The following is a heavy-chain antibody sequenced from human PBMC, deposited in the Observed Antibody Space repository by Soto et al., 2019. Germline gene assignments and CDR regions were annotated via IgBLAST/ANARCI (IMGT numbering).Heavy chain of an antibody. Sequence: QLQLQESGPGLVKPSETLSLTCTVSGGSISSSSYYWGWIRQPPGKGLEWIGSIYYSGSTYYNPSLKSRVTIAVDTSKNQFSLKLSSVTAADTAVYYCASDRYGDYGTLLRDYWGQGTLVTVSS. CDR2: IYYSGST. D-gene: IGHD4-17*01. CDR3: ASDRYGDYGTLLRDY. V-gene: IGHV4-39*01. J-gene: IGHJ4*02. CDR1: GGSISSSSYY.